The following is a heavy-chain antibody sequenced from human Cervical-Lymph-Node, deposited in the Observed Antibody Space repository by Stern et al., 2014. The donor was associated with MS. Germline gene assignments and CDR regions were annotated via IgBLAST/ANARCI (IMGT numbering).Heavy chain of an antibody. V-gene: IGHV1-18*01. J-gene: IGHJ4*02. Sequence: QDQLVQSGAEVKKSGASVKVSCRTSGYTFTRYGISWVRQAPGQGLEWMGWISTYNGDTNYAQKFQGRVTMTTDTSTTTAYMELRTLRSDDTAVYYCARDGPTNFVRSSLRFWGQGTLVTVSS. CDR2: ISTYNGDT. CDR1: GYTFTRYG. D-gene: IGHD6-6*01. CDR3: ARDGPTNFVRSSLRF.